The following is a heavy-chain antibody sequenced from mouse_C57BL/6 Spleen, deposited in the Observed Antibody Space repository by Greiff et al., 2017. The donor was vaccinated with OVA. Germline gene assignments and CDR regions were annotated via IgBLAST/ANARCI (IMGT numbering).Heavy chain of an antibody. CDR2: INPNYGTT. J-gene: IGHJ1*03. CDR3: ARSSPYGSSYVTFWYFDV. Sequence: EVQLQQSGPELVKPGASVKISCKASGYSFTDYNMNWVKQSNGKSLEWIGVINPNYGTTSYNQKFKGKATLTVDQSSSTAYMQLNSLTSEDSAVYYCARSSPYGSSYVTFWYFDVWGTGTTVTVSS. CDR1: GYSFTDYN. V-gene: IGHV1-39*01. D-gene: IGHD1-1*01.